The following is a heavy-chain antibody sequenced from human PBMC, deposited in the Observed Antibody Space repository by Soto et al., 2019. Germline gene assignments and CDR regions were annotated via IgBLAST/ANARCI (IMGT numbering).Heavy chain of an antibody. CDR2: IIPIFGTA. CDR3: AREGIAAAGTYDY. J-gene: IGHJ4*02. CDR1: GGTFSSYA. D-gene: IGHD6-13*01. Sequence: SVKVSCKASGGTFSSYAISWLRESPGQGLEWMGGIIPIFGTANYAQKFQGRVTITADESTSTAYMELSSLRSEDTAVYYCAREGIAAAGTYDYWGQGTLVTVSS. V-gene: IGHV1-69*13.